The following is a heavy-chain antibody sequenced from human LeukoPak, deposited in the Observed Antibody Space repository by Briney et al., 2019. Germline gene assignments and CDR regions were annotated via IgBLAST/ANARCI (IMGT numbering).Heavy chain of an antibody. D-gene: IGHD4-17*01. Sequence: GGSLRLSCAASGFTFSDYWIHWVRQAPGKGLVWVSHINSDGSSATYADSVKGRLTISRDNAKNSLYLQMNSLRAEDTAVYYCARAGFYGDYTDYWGQGTLVTVSS. J-gene: IGHJ4*02. CDR3: ARAGFYGDYTDY. V-gene: IGHV3-74*01. CDR2: INSDGSSA. CDR1: GFTFSDYW.